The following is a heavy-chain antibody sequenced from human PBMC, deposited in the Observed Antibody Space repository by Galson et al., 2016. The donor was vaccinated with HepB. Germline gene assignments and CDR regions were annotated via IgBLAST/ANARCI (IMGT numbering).Heavy chain of an antibody. CDR2: FDPEDGET. J-gene: IGHJ4*02. CDR1: GYTLSEFS. Sequence: SVKVSCKVSGYTLSEFSMHWVRQAPGKGLEWMGSFDPEDGETIYAQKFQGRVTMTEDTSTCTAYMELSSLRSEDTAVYYCAAGEWGSSWEYWGQGTLVTVSS. D-gene: IGHD6-13*01. V-gene: IGHV1-24*01. CDR3: AAGEWGSSWEY.